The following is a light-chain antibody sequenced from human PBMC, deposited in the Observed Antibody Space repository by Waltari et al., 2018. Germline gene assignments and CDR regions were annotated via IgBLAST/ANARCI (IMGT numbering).Light chain of an antibody. J-gene: IGKJ1*01. CDR1: QFSNNNY. CDR2: GAS. V-gene: IGKV3-20*01. CDR3: QQYGASPGT. Sequence: IVLTQSPSTLSLSPGDSATLSCRASQFSNNNYLAWFQQKPGQAPRLLIYGASKRAAGIPDRFSGRGSGTYFSLAISRLEPEDFAVYHCQQYGASPGTFGQGTKVEIK.